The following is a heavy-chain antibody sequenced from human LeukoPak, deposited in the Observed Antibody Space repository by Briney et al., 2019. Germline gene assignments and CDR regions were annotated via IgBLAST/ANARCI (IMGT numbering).Heavy chain of an antibody. V-gene: IGHV3-30*18. CDR3: AKGHLFDH. Sequence: PGRSLRLSCAASGFTFSSYGMHWVRQAPGKGLEWVAVISYDGSNKYYADSVKGRFTISRDNSKNTLYLQMNSLRAEDTALYYCAKGHLFDHWGQGTLVTVSS. CDR1: GFTFSSYG. J-gene: IGHJ4*02. CDR2: ISYDGSNK.